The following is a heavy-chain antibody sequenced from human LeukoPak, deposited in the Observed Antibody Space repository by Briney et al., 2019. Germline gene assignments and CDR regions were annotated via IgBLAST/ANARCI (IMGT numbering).Heavy chain of an antibody. CDR3: ARTWSRWFDP. CDR2: IYYSGST. D-gene: IGHD2-15*01. CDR1: GGSISSSSYY. Sequence: SETLCLTCTVSGGSISSSSYYWGWIRQPPGKGLEWIGSIYYSGSTYYNPSLKSRVTISVDTSKNQFSLKLSSVTAADTAVYYCARTWSRWFDPWGQGTLVTVSS. V-gene: IGHV4-39*01. J-gene: IGHJ5*02.